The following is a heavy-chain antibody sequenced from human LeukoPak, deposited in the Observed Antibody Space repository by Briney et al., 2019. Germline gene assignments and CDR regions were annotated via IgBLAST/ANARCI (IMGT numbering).Heavy chain of an antibody. D-gene: IGHD4-17*01. Sequence: GGSLRLSCAASGFTFSTYGIHWVRQAPGKGLEWVAVISNDGSNKYYADSVKGRFTISRDNSKNTVYLQMNSLRAEDTAVYYCAKGADYVRAEYFQHWGQGTLVTVSS. CDR3: AKGADYVRAEYFQH. V-gene: IGHV3-30*18. CDR2: ISNDGSNK. J-gene: IGHJ1*01. CDR1: GFTFSTYG.